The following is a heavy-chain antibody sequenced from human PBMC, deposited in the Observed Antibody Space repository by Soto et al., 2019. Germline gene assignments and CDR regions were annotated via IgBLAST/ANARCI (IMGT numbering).Heavy chain of an antibody. Sequence: GESLKISCKASGYSFTSYWIAWVLQMPWKGLEWLGSVYPSDSITRYSPSFQGQVTIAADKSANTAYLQWSSLKASDTAIYYCARHVIVVVPSSPDNDAFDMWGRGTMVTVSS. D-gene: IGHD2-15*01. CDR1: GYSFTSYW. CDR2: VYPSDSIT. J-gene: IGHJ3*02. V-gene: IGHV5-51*01. CDR3: ARHVIVVVPSSPDNDAFDM.